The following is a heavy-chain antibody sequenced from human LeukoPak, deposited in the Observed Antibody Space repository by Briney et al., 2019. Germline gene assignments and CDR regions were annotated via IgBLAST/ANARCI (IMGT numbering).Heavy chain of an antibody. CDR1: GGSFSGYY. Sequence: SETLSLTCAVYGGSFSGYYWSWIRQPPGKGLEWIGEINHSGSTNHNPSLKSRVTISVDTSKNQFSLKLSSVTAADTAVYYCARVEDYYYYMDVWGKGTTVTISS. V-gene: IGHV4-34*01. CDR2: INHSGST. J-gene: IGHJ6*03. CDR3: ARVEDYYYYMDV.